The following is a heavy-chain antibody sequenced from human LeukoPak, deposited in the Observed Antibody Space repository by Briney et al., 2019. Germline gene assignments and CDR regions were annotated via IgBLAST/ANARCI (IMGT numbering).Heavy chain of an antibody. Sequence: SETLSLTCTVSGGSISSSSYYWGWIRQPPGKGLEWIGSIYYSGSTYYNPSLKSRVTISVDTSKNQFSLKPSSVTAADTAVYYCARQGDFWSGYLGYWGQGTLVTVSS. CDR1: GGSISSSSYY. D-gene: IGHD3-3*01. V-gene: IGHV4-39*01. CDR2: IYYSGST. CDR3: ARQGDFWSGYLGY. J-gene: IGHJ4*02.